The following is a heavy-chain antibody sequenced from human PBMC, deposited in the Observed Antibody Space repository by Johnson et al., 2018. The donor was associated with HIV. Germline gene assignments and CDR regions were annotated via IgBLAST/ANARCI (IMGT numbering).Heavy chain of an antibody. CDR3: ARASSIAARGADAFDI. J-gene: IGHJ3*02. CDR2: IYSGGST. CDR1: GFTVSSNY. D-gene: IGHD6-6*01. Sequence: VQLVESGGGVERPGGSLRLSCAASGFTVSSNYMSWVRQAPGKGLEGVSVIYSGGSTYYADSVKGRFTISRDNSKNTLYLQMNSLRAEDTAVYYCARASSIAARGADAFDIWGQGTMVTVSS. V-gene: IGHV3-66*02.